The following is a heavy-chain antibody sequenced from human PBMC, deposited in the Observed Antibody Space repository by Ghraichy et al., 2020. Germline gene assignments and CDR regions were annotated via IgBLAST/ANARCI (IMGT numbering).Heavy chain of an antibody. Sequence: GGSLRFSCSASGFIFSNYAMNWVRQAPGKGLEYVSTIGTKGDTTYHADSVKGRFTISRDNPKNTLWLQMSSLRTEDTAVYYCVREYFGVTFWGQGTLVTVSS. CDR1: GFIFSNYA. J-gene: IGHJ4*02. CDR2: IGTKGDTT. D-gene: IGHD3-16*01. V-gene: IGHV3-64D*06. CDR3: VREYFGVTF.